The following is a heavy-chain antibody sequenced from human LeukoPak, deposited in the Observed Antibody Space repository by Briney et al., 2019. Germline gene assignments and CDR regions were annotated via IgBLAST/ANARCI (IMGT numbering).Heavy chain of an antibody. V-gene: IGHV1-69*05. CDR3: AIVVPAAFDY. CDR2: IIPIFGTA. D-gene: IGHD2-2*01. Sequence: GGSLRLSCAASGGTFSSYAISWVRQAPGQGLEWMGGIIPIFGTANYAQKFQGRVTITTDESTSTAYMELSSLRSEDTAVYYCAIVVPAAFDYWGQGTLVTVSS. CDR1: GGTFSSYA. J-gene: IGHJ4*02.